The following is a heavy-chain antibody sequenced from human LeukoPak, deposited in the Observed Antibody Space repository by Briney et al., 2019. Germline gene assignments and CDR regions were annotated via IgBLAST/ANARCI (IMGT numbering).Heavy chain of an antibody. V-gene: IGHV1-46*04. Sequence: ASVKVSCKASGYTFSSYYMHWVRQAPGQGLEWMGIISPSGDYTRYAQKLQGRVSMTLDTSTSSVYMQLNSLESEDTAMYYCARDNSGWSVDSWGQGTLVTVSS. CDR3: ARDNSGWSVDS. CDR1: GYTFSSYY. CDR2: ISPSGDYT. D-gene: IGHD6-19*01. J-gene: IGHJ4*02.